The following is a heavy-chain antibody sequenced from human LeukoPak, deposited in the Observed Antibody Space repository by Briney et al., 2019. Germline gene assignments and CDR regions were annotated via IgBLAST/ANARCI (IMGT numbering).Heavy chain of an antibody. V-gene: IGHV1-69*13. CDR1: GGTFSSYA. CDR3: ARDQDPYYDSSGYPMLDY. J-gene: IGHJ4*02. Sequence: ASVTVSCKASGGTFSSYAISWVRQAPGQGLEWMGGIIPIFGTANYAQKFQGRVTITADESTSTAYMELSSLRSEDTAVYYCARDQDPYYDSSGYPMLDYWGQGTLVTVSS. D-gene: IGHD3-22*01. CDR2: IIPIFGTA.